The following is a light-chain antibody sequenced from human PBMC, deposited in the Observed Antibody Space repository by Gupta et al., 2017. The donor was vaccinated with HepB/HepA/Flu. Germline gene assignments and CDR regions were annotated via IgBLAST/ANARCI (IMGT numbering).Light chain of an antibody. CDR3: SSDTSSSTVL. J-gene: IGLJ2*01. Sequence: QSSLTHPPSVSPSPGPSITLSCTVTSSDVGDYDDVSWYQQHPGKAAKLINYDITRRPPRVARRFSASKSGNTASLTSSGQQGEDEDDYYCSSDTSSSTVLFGGGTKLTVL. CDR1: SSDVGDYDD. CDR2: DIT. V-gene: IGLV2-14*01.